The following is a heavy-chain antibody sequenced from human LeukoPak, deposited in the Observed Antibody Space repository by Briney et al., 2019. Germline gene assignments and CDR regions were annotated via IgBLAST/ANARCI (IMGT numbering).Heavy chain of an antibody. CDR1: GYTFTGYY. D-gene: IGHD2-15*01. CDR3: ATIAGYCSGGSCFGKPEYFDY. J-gene: IGHJ4*02. V-gene: IGHV1-2*02. Sequence: GASVKVSCKASGYTFTGYYMHWVRQAPGQGFEWMGWINPNSGGTNYAQKFQGRGTMTRDTSISTAYIELSRLRSDDTAVYYCATIAGYCSGGSCFGKPEYFDYWGQGTLVTVSS. CDR2: INPNSGGT.